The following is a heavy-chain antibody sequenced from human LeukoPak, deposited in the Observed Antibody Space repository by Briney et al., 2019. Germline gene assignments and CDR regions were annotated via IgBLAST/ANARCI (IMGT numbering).Heavy chain of an antibody. Sequence: GGSLRLSCVASGLPFRSYAMTWVRQTPGKGLESVSVITDDEDTYYADSVKGRFTTSRDNSQNTVFLQMNSLRVEDTAVYYCAKVDYWSPENYFDSWGQGTLVTVSS. CDR1: GLPFRSYA. D-gene: IGHD1-1*01. J-gene: IGHJ4*02. CDR2: ITDDEDT. V-gene: IGHV3-23*01. CDR3: AKVDYWSPENYFDS.